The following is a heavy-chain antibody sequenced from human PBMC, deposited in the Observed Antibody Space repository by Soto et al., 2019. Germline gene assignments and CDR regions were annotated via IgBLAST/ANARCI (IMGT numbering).Heavy chain of an antibody. Sequence: GGSLRLSCAVSGFSFSSYWMSWVRQAPGKGLEWVATIKHDGSDKFYVDSVKGRFTISRDNAKNSVSLEMNSLRVEDTAVYYCARERHYYDKSGYQGYWGQGTRVTVSS. CDR1: GFSFSSYW. CDR2: IKHDGSDK. CDR3: ARERHYYDKSGYQGY. V-gene: IGHV3-7*01. D-gene: IGHD3-22*01. J-gene: IGHJ4*02.